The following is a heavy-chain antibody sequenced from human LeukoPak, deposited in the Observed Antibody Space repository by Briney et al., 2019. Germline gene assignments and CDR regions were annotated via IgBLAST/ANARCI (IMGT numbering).Heavy chain of an antibody. Sequence: GTLRLSCAASGFTFSSYGMHWVRQAPGKGLEWVALISYDGSNKYYADSVKGRFTISRDNSENTLYLQMNSLRADDAAVYYCAKDLSSSWYCGDAFDIWGQGTMVTVSS. CDR2: ISYDGSNK. J-gene: IGHJ3*02. D-gene: IGHD6-13*01. CDR1: GFTFSSYG. CDR3: AKDLSSSWYCGDAFDI. V-gene: IGHV3-30*18.